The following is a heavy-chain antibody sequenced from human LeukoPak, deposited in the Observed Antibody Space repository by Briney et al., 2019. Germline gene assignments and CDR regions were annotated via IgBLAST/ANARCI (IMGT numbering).Heavy chain of an antibody. CDR2: INHSGST. Sequence: PSETLSLTCAVYGGSFSGYYWSWIRQPPGKGLEWIGEINHSGSTNYNPSLKSRVTISVDTSENQFSLKLSSVTAADTAVYYCARGGPQFDILTGYSLLFDPWGQGTLVTVSS. D-gene: IGHD3-9*01. V-gene: IGHV4-34*01. CDR1: GGSFSGYY. J-gene: IGHJ5*02. CDR3: ARGGPQFDILTGYSLLFDP.